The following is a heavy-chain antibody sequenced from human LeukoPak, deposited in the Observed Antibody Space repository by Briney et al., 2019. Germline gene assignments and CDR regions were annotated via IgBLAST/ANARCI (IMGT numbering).Heavy chain of an antibody. V-gene: IGHV4-59*08. CDR3: VRHAGGTTYDY. CDR2: ISFNGIP. J-gene: IGHJ4*02. CDR1: GGSISPYY. Sequence: PSETLSLTCTVSGGSISPYYWSWIRQPPGKGLEWVGHISFNGIPHYNASLKSRVTMSVDTSRNHFSLILSSVTAADTAFYYCVRHAGGTTYDYWGQGTLVTVSS. D-gene: IGHD3-16*01.